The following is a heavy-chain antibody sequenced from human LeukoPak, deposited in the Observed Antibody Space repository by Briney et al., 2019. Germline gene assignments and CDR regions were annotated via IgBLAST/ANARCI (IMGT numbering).Heavy chain of an antibody. CDR1: GFTVSSNY. CDR3: ARGPAIVRGVITNDYYFDY. J-gene: IGHJ4*02. V-gene: IGHV3-66*01. CDR2: IYGGGST. D-gene: IGHD3-10*01. Sequence: GGSLRLSCGASGFTVSSNYMSWVRQARGKGLVWVSVIYGGGSTYYADSVKGRFTISRDNSRDTLYLQMNSLRAEDTAVYYCARGPAIVRGVITNDYYFDYWGQGTLVTVSS.